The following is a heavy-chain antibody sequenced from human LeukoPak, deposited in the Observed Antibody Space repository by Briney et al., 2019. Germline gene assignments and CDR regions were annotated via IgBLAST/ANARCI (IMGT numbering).Heavy chain of an antibody. CDR2: IYTSGST. Sequence: SETLSLTCTVSGGSISSGSYYWSWIRQPAGKGLEWIGRIYTSGSTNYNPSLKSRVTISVDTSKNQFSLKLSSVTAADTAVYYCARGSITMVRGVTETFDYWGQGTLVTVSS. CDR1: GGSISSGSYY. D-gene: IGHD3-10*01. V-gene: IGHV4-61*02. CDR3: ARGSITMVRGVTETFDY. J-gene: IGHJ4*02.